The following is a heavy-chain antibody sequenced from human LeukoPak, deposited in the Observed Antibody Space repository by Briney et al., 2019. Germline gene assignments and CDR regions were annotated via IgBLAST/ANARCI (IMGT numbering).Heavy chain of an antibody. CDR2: ISSSGSTI. J-gene: IGHJ3*02. V-gene: IGHV3-48*02. Sequence: GGSLRLSCAASGFTFSSYSMNWVRQAPGKGLEGVSYISSSGSTIYYADSVKGRYTISRDNVKNSLYLQMNSLRDEDTAVYYCARVDTYHYDTKRGAFDIWGQGTMVTVSS. CDR3: ARVDTYHYDTKRGAFDI. D-gene: IGHD3-16*01. CDR1: GFTFSSYS.